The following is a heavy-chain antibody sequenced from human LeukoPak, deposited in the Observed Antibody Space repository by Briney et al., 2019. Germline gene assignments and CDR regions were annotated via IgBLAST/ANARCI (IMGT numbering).Heavy chain of an antibody. D-gene: IGHD2-21*02. CDR2: ISYDGSNK. CDR1: GFTFSSYG. Sequence: RGSLRLSCAASGFTFSSYGMHWVRQAPGKGLEWVAVISYDGSNKYYADSVKGRFTISRDNSKNTLYLQMNSLRAEDTAVYYCAKEVAYCGGDCSSDYWGQGTLVTVSS. J-gene: IGHJ4*02. CDR3: AKEVAYCGGDCSSDY. V-gene: IGHV3-30*18.